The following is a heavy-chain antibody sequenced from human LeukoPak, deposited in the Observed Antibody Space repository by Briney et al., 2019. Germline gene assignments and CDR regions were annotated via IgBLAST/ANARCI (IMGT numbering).Heavy chain of an antibody. CDR3: ARLYPTAGVGAIIGY. J-gene: IGHJ4*02. D-gene: IGHD1-26*01. Sequence: SETLSLTCTVSGGSISSSSYYWGWIRQPPGKGLEWIGSIYYSGSTYYNPSLKSRVTISVDTSKNQFSLKLSSVTAADTAVYYCARLYPTAGVGAIIGYWGQGTLVTVSS. V-gene: IGHV4-39*01. CDR2: IYYSGST. CDR1: GGSISSSSYY.